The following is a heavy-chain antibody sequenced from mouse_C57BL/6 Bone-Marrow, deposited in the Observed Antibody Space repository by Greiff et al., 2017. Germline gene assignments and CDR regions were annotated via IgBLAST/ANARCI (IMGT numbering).Heavy chain of an antibody. D-gene: IGHD2-2*01. J-gene: IGHJ4*01. CDR3: ANDLLWLRRYYYAMDY. V-gene: IGHV1-22*01. Sequence: EVQLHQSGPELVKPGASVKMSCKASGYTFTDYNMHWVKQSHGKSLEWIGYITPNNGGTSYNQKFKGKATLTVNKSSSTAYMELRSLASEDSAVYYWANDLLWLRRYYYAMDYWGQGTSVTVSS. CDR1: GYTFTDYN. CDR2: ITPNNGGT.